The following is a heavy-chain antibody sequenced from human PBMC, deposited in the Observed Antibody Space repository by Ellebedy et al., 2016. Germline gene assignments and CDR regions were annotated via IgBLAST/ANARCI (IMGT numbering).Heavy chain of an antibody. CDR2: ITTPGGTI. CDR3: AKDSKEFRS. D-gene: IGHD2/OR15-2a*01. CDR1: GFTFSSSS. Sequence: GESLKISCAASGFTFSSSSMSWVRQAPGKGLEWVSSITTPGGTIFYADSVKGRFTISRDNSNNPLYLQMNSLRADDTALYYCAKDSKEFRSWGQGTLVTVSS. V-gene: IGHV3-23*01. J-gene: IGHJ5*02.